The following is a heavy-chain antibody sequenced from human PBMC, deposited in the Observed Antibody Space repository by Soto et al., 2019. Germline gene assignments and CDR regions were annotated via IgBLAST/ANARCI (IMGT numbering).Heavy chain of an antibody. CDR2: IYTSGST. J-gene: IGHJ3*02. Sequence: PSETLSLTCTVSGGSISSYYWSWIRQPAGKGLEWIGRIYTSGSTNYNPSLKSRVTMSVDTSKNQFSLKLSSVTAADTAVYYCARDTTYYYDSSGSDALDIWGQGTMVTVSS. CDR3: ARDTTYYYDSSGSDALDI. CDR1: GGSISSYY. V-gene: IGHV4-4*07. D-gene: IGHD3-22*01.